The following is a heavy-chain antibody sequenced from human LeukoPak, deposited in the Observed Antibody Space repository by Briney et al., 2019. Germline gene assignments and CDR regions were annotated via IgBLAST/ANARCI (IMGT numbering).Heavy chain of an antibody. D-gene: IGHD6-13*01. CDR3: ANTPDSSSWYPYFQH. CDR2: ISGSGGST. V-gene: IGHV3-23*01. J-gene: IGHJ1*01. Sequence: GGFLRLSCAASGFTFSSYAMSWVRQAPGKGLEWVSAISGSGGSTYYADSVKGRFTISRDNSKNTLYLQMNSLRAEDTAVYYCANTPDSSSWYPYFQHWGQGTLVTVSS. CDR1: GFTFSSYA.